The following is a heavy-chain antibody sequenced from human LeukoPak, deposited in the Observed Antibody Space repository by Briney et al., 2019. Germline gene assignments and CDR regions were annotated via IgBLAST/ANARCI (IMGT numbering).Heavy chain of an antibody. CDR2: IKQDGSEK. V-gene: IGHV3-7*01. D-gene: IGHD5-18*01. CDR1: GFTFSSYW. J-gene: IGHJ4*02. CDR3: ARSLWPEDY. Sequence: GGSLRLSCAASGFTFSSYWMSWVRQAPGKGLEWVANIKQDGSEKNYVDSVKGRFTISRDNAKTSLYLQMNSLRAEDMAVYYCARSLWPEDYWGQGTLVTVSS.